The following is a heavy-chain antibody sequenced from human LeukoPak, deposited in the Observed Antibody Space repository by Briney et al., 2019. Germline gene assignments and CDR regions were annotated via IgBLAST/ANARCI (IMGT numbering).Heavy chain of an antibody. CDR1: GYTFTSYD. V-gene: IGHV1-8*01. CDR2: IKPKSGNT. J-gene: IGHJ6*03. Sequence: ASVKVSCKASGYTFTSYDTNWVRHATRQGLGRMARIKPKSGNTDSAQKFQGSVTITRNTSLSTAYVELSSLRSEDTAVYYCARAPSSYYDFWSGYYYYYYYMDVWGKGTTVTVSS. D-gene: IGHD3-3*01. CDR3: ARAPSSYYDFWSGYYYYYYYMDV.